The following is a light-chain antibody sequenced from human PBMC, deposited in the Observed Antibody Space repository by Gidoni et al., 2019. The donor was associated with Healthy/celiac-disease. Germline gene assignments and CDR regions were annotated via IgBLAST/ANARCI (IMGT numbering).Light chain of an antibody. Sequence: DIQMTQSPSSLSASVGDRVTITCRASQGIRNDLAWYQQKPGKVPKLLIYAASTLQSGVPSRFSGSGSGTDFTLTISSLQPEDVATYYCQKYNSAPQDTFGQGTKLEIK. J-gene: IGKJ2*01. CDR3: QKYNSAPQDT. CDR1: QGIRND. V-gene: IGKV1-27*01. CDR2: AAS.